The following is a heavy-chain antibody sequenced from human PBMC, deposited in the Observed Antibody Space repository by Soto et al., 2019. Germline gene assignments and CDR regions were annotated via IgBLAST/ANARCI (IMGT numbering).Heavy chain of an antibody. CDR1: GGSVNVGDHY. D-gene: IGHD4-17*01. CDR2: ISYSGNT. CDR3: ARDTDYYGMDV. Sequence: SETLSLTCTVSGGSVNVGDHYWSWIRQFPGRGLEWIGYISYSGNTYYNPSLKGRVTLSLDISKSQFSLKLASVTAADTAVYYCARDTDYYGMDVWGQGTTVTVSS. V-gene: IGHV4-31*03. J-gene: IGHJ6*02.